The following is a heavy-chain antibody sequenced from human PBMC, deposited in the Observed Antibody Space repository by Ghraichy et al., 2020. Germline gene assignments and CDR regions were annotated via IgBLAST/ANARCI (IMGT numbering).Heavy chain of an antibody. D-gene: IGHD1-26*01. J-gene: IGHJ4*02. CDR3: ARDSYAHEIDY. CDR2: IYSGGST. V-gene: IGHV3-66*01. CDR1: GFTVSSNY. Sequence: GGSLRLSCAASGFTVSSNYMSWVRQAPGKGLEWVSVIYSGGSTYYADSVKGRFTISRDNSKNTLYLQMNSLRAEDTAVYYCARDSYAHEIDYWGQGTLVTVSS.